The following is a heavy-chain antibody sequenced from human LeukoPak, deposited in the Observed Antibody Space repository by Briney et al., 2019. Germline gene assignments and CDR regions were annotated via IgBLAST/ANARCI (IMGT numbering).Heavy chain of an antibody. J-gene: IGHJ4*02. CDR2: INPSGGST. Sequence: ASVKVSCKASGYTFTSYYMHWVRQAPGQGLEWMGIINPSGGSTSYAQKFQGRVTMTRDTSTSTVYMELSSLRSEDTAVYYCARVSSRSDYYDSSGYLLRWGQGTLVTVSS. CDR3: ARVSSRSDYYDSSGYLLR. CDR1: GYTFTSYY. V-gene: IGHV1-46*01. D-gene: IGHD3-22*01.